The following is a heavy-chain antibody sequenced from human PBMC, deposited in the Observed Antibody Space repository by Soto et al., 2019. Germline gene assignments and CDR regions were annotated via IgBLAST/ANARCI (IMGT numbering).Heavy chain of an antibody. Sequence: QVQLQESGPGLVKPSGTLSLTCAVSGGSISSSNWWSWVRQPPGKGLEWIGEIYHSGSTNYNPSPKCRVTISVDKPKNQFSLKLSSVTAADTAVYYCARVAVAGTRFDYWGQGTLVTVSS. CDR2: IYHSGST. D-gene: IGHD6-19*01. CDR3: ARVAVAGTRFDY. CDR1: GGSISSSNW. V-gene: IGHV4-4*02. J-gene: IGHJ4*02.